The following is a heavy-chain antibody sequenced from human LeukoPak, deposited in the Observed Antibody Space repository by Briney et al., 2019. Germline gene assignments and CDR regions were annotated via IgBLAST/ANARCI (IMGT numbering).Heavy chain of an antibody. CDR3: AKLMVVVVPAATFDY. V-gene: IGHV3-23*01. J-gene: IGHJ4*02. CDR2: ISGSGGST. CDR1: GFTFSSYA. D-gene: IGHD2-2*01. Sequence: GGSLRLSCAASGFTFSSYAMSWVRQAPGKGLEWVSAISGSGGSTYYADSVKGRFTISRDNSKNTLYLQMNSLRAEDTAVYYCAKLMVVVVPAATFDYWAREPWSPSPQ.